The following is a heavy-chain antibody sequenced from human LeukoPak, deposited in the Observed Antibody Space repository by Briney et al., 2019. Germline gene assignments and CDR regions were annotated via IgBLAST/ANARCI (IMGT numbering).Heavy chain of an antibody. CDR1: GFTFSSYG. CDR2: IRYDGSNK. Sequence: PGGSLRLSCAASGFTFSSYGMHWVRQAPGKGLEWVAFIRYDGSNKYYADSVRGRFTISRDNSKNNLFLQMTSLRAEDTAIYYCARRAGIYSHPYDYWGQGTPVTVSS. J-gene: IGHJ4*02. D-gene: IGHD1-14*01. V-gene: IGHV3-30*02. CDR3: ARRAGIYSHPYDY.